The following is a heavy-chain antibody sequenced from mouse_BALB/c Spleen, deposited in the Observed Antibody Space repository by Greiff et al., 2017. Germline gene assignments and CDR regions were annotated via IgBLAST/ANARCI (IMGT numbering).Heavy chain of an antibody. V-gene: IGHV1S137*01. D-gene: IGHD1-2*01. CDR3: AKEFITTATRAMDY. CDR1: GYTFTDYA. J-gene: IGHJ4*01. Sequence: VQLQQSGAELVRPGVSVKISCKGSGYTFTDYAMHWVKQSHAKSLEWIGVISTYYGDASYNQKFKGKATMTVDKSSSTAYMELARLTSEDSAIYYCAKEFITTATRAMDYWGQGTSVTVSS. CDR2: ISTYYGDA.